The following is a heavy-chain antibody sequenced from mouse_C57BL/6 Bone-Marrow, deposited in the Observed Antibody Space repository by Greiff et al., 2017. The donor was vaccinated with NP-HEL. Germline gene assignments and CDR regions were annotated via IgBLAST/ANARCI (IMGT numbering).Heavy chain of an antibody. CDR1: GFTFSSYA. V-gene: IGHV5-4*01. J-gene: IGHJ3*01. Sequence: EVQLQESGGGLVKSGGSLKLSCAASGFTFSSYAMSWVRQTPEKRLEWVATISDGGSYTYYPDNVKGRFTISRDNAKNNLYLQMSHLKSEDTAMYYCARERLRRFAYWGQGTLVTVSA. D-gene: IGHD2-2*01. CDR2: ISDGGSYT. CDR3: ARERLRRFAY.